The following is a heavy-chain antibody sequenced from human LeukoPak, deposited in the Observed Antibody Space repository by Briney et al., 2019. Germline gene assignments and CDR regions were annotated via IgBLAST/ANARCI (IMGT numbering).Heavy chain of an antibody. CDR3: ARRYCVNGQCYWIDY. D-gene: IGHD2-15*01. V-gene: IGHV1-2*02. CDR1: GYTFTGYY. CDR2: INPNSGGT. Sequence: ASVKVSCKASGYTFTGYYMHWVRQAPGQGLEWMGWINPNSGGTNYAQKFQGRVTMTRDTSISTAYMELSRLRSDDTAVYYCARRYCVNGQCYWIDYWGQGTLATVSS. J-gene: IGHJ4*02.